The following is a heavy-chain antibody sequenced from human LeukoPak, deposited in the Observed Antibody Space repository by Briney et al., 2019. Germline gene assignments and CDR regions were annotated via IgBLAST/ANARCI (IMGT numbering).Heavy chain of an antibody. J-gene: IGHJ4*02. CDR2: INHCGST. V-gene: IGHV4-34*01. D-gene: IGHD1-26*01. CDR3: ARGDSSVGLNY. Sequence: PSETLSLTCAVYGGXFSGYYCSWIRQPPGKGLEWIGEINHCGSTNYNPSLKSRVTISVDASKNKFSLKLSSVTAADTAVYYCARGDSSVGLNYWGQGTLVTVSS. CDR1: GGXFSGYY.